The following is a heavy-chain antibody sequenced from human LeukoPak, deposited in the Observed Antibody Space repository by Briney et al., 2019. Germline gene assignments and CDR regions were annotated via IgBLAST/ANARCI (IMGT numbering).Heavy chain of an antibody. Sequence: GGSLRLSCAASGFTLSSYGMHWVRQAPGKGLEWVAVISYDGSNKYYADSVKGRFTISRDNSKNTLYLQMNSLRAEDTAVYYCAKDILLDYWGQGTLVTVSS. CDR1: GFTLSSYG. D-gene: IGHD1-26*01. V-gene: IGHV3-30*18. J-gene: IGHJ4*02. CDR2: ISYDGSNK. CDR3: AKDILLDY.